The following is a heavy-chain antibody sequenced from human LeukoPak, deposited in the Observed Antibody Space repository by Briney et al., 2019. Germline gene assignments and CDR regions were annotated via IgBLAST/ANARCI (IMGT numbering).Heavy chain of an antibody. V-gene: IGHV4-4*07. CDR1: GCSISSYY. CDR3: ARDGAYCGGDCYSDY. Sequence: TSETLSLTCTVSGCSISSYYWSWIRQPAGKGLEWIGRISTSGSTNYNPSLKSRVTISVDKSKNQFSLKLSAVTAADTAVYYCARDGAYCGGDCYSDYWGQGTLVTVSS. D-gene: IGHD2-21*02. CDR2: ISTSGST. J-gene: IGHJ4*02.